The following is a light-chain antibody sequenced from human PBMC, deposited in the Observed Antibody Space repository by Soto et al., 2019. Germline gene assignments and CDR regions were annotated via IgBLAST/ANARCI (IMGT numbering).Light chain of an antibody. CDR2: GAS. Sequence: EIVMTQSPATLSVSPGERVTLSCRARQRVGSNLAWYQQEPGQAPRLLIYGASTRATGIPARFSGSGSETEFTLPISSLQAEDSAVYFCQQYNNWPTWTFGQGTKVDIK. CDR3: QQYNNWPTWT. J-gene: IGKJ1*01. V-gene: IGKV3-15*01. CDR1: QRVGSN.